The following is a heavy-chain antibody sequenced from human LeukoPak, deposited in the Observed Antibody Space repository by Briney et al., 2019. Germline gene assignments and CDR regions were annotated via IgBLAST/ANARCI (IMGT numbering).Heavy chain of an antibody. V-gene: IGHV4-59*01. Sequence: SETLSLTCTVSGDSIGNSYWSWIRQPPGKGLEWIGFIHYSGSTNYSPSLRSRVTMSVDTSKNQFSLKLSSVTAADTAVYYCARVWDTRGFIAAAGTNYYYGMDVWGQGTTVTVSS. D-gene: IGHD6-13*01. CDR3: ARVWDTRGFIAAAGTNYYYGMDV. CDR2: IHYSGST. J-gene: IGHJ6*02. CDR1: GDSIGNSY.